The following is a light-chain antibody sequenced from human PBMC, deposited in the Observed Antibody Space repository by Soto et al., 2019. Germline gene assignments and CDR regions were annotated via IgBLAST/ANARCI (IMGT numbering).Light chain of an antibody. Sequence: IEVPQSPSSLAASVGDRVTITCRASQTISTYVNWYRQKSGADPELLIYDASTLQSGVPSRFRGCGSGTDFTLTISSLQLDDFATYYCQQSYNTPLTFGQGTKVEIK. CDR2: DAS. CDR1: QTISTY. CDR3: QQSYNTPLT. J-gene: IGKJ1*01. V-gene: IGKV1-39*01.